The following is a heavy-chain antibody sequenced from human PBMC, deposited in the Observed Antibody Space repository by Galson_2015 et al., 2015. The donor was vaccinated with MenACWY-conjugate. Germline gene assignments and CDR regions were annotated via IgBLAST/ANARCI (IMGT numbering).Heavy chain of an antibody. J-gene: IGHJ6*02. CDR3: ARNSGKGYYGMDV. Sequence: SLRLSCAASGFTVSSNYMSWVRQAPGKGLEWVSVIYSGGSTYYADSVKGRFTISRDNSKNTLYLQMNSLRAEDTAVYYCARNSGKGYYGMDVWGQGTTVTVSS. CDR2: IYSGGST. CDR1: GFTVSSNY. V-gene: IGHV3-53*01. D-gene: IGHD1-26*01.